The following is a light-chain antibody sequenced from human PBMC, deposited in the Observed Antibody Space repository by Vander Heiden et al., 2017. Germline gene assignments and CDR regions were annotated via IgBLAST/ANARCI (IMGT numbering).Light chain of an antibody. Sequence: DVVMTQSPLSLPVTPGEPASISCRSSQSLLHRNGYDYLDWYLQKPGQSPQLLIYLGSNRASGVPDRFSGSGSGTDFTLRISRVEAEDVGVYYCMQALQNPSSFGQGTKVEIK. CDR2: LGS. J-gene: IGKJ1*01. CDR1: QSLLHRNGYDY. V-gene: IGKV2-28*01. CDR3: MQALQNPSS.